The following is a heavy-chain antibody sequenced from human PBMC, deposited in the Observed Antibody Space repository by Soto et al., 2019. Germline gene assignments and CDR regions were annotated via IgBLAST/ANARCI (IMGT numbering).Heavy chain of an antibody. Sequence: SETLSLTCTVSGGSISSYYWSWIRQPPGKGLEWIGYIYYSGSTNYNPSLKSRVTISVDTSKNLFSLKLSSVTAADTAVYYCARRIEVAVAGTFAFDIWGQGTMVTVSS. J-gene: IGHJ3*02. CDR2: IYYSGST. CDR3: ARRIEVAVAGTFAFDI. CDR1: GGSISSYY. V-gene: IGHV4-59*08. D-gene: IGHD6-19*01.